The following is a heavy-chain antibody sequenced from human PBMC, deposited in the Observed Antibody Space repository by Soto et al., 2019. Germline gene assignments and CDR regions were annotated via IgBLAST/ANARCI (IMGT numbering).Heavy chain of an antibody. CDR3: ARDRRSGGSCFLFDY. CDR2: IYSGGST. D-gene: IGHD2-15*01. V-gene: IGHV3-53*01. CDR1: GFTVSSNY. Sequence: LRLSCAASGFTVSSNYMSWVRQAPGKGLEWVSVIYSGGSTYYADSVKGRFTISRDNSKNTLYLQMNSLRAEDTAVYYCARDRRSGGSCFLFDYWGQGTLVTVSS. J-gene: IGHJ4*02.